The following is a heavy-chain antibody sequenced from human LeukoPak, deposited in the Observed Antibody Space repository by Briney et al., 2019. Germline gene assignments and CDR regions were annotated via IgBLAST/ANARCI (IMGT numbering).Heavy chain of an antibody. J-gene: IGHJ3*02. V-gene: IGHV3-7*01. CDR3: ATGGAIVVVPAAVDYAFDI. Sequence: QTGGSLRLSCAASGFTFSSYWMSWVRQAPGKGLEWVANIKQDGSEKYYVDSVKGRFTISRDNAKNSLYLQMNSLRAEDTAVYYCATGGAIVVVPAAVDYAFDIWGQGTMVTVPS. CDR1: GFTFSSYW. D-gene: IGHD2-2*01. CDR2: IKQDGSEK.